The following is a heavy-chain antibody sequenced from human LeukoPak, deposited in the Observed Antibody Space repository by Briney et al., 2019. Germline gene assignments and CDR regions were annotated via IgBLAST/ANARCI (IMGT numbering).Heavy chain of an antibody. V-gene: IGHV4-4*02. CDR2: IHRSGSP. CDR1: LDSTTSNF. Sequence: SETLSLTCTVSLDSTTSNFWSWVRQPAGKGLEWIGEIHRSGSPNYNPSLQSRVTISIDRSRNQIVLELSSVTAADTAVYYCAREILGGFNPGPYWGQGILVTVSS. J-gene: IGHJ4*02. D-gene: IGHD1-14*01. CDR3: AREILGGFNPGPY.